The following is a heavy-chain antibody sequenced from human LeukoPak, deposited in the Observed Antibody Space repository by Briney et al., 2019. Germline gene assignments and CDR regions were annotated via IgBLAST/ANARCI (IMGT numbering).Heavy chain of an antibody. V-gene: IGHV3-11*01. CDR3: AREYDVLLWFGESSPGMDV. CDR1: GFTFSDYY. Sequence: KPGGSLRLSCAASGFTFSDYYMSLIRQAPGKGLEWVSYISSSGSTIYYADSVKGRFTISRDNAKNSLYLQMNSLRAEDTAVYYCAREYDVLLWFGESSPGMDVWGQGTTVTVSS. J-gene: IGHJ6*02. CDR2: ISSSGSTI. D-gene: IGHD3-10*01.